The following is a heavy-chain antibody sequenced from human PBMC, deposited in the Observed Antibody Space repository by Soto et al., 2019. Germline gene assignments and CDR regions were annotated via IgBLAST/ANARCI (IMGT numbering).Heavy chain of an antibody. CDR3: ARASGRGWYNRFDP. V-gene: IGHV1-69*01. D-gene: IGHD6-19*01. CDR1: GDTFSSHG. J-gene: IGHJ5*02. CDR2: IIPKFGTT. Sequence: QVQLVQSGAEVKKPGSSVKVSCKASGDTFSSHGISWVRQAPGQGLEYMGGIIPKFGTTNYAQKFRGRVTITADESTSTAYMEVSSLRYEDTAVYYCARASGRGWYNRFDPWGQGTLVTVSS.